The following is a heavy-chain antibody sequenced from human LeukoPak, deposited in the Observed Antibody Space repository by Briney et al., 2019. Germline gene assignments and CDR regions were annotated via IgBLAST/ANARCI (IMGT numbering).Heavy chain of an antibody. J-gene: IGHJ6*04. CDR3: AKEGDEFRGYLDV. D-gene: IGHD5-12*01. V-gene: IGHV3-30*02. CDR2: IHNDGTMG. CDR1: RFTFSRLG. Sequence: PGGSLRLSCATSRFTFSRLGMQWVRQAPGKGLEWVAVIHNDGTMGQYGDSVKGRFIISKDFSRNTLYLQMNSLRDDDTAVYYCAKEGDEFRGYLDVWGKGTTVTVSS.